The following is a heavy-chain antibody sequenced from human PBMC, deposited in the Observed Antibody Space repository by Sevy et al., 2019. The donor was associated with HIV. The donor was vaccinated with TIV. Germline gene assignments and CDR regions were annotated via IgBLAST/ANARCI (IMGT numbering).Heavy chain of an antibody. V-gene: IGHV1-24*01. D-gene: IGHD3-22*01. CDR1: GYTLTELS. CDR2: FDPEDSET. J-gene: IGHJ4*02. Sequence: ASVKVSCKVSGYTLTELSMHWVRQAPGKGLEWMASFDPEDSETIYAQKFQGRVTMTEDTSADTAYMELSSLRSEDTAVYSSATTKYYYDSSGCPFDYWGQGTLVTVSS. CDR3: ATTKYYYDSSGCPFDY.